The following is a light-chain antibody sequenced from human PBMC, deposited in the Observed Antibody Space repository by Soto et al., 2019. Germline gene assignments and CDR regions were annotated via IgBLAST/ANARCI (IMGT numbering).Light chain of an antibody. Sequence: EIGVTQSPATLSVSPGERATLSCRASLSVSTSLAWYQQKPGQAPRLLIYAASTRATGIPARFSGSGSGTDFTLTISSLQSEDSAVYYCQQYNNWPPGTFGQGTKVDIK. CDR1: LSVSTS. V-gene: IGKV3-15*01. CDR2: AAS. CDR3: QQYNNWPPGT. J-gene: IGKJ1*01.